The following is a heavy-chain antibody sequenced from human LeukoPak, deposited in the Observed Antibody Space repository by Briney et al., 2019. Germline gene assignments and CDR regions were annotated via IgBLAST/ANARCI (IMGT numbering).Heavy chain of an antibody. CDR1: GFTFGDYA. D-gene: IGHD6-13*01. CDR2: IRSKAYGGTT. CDR3: TAIAAAGTNDY. Sequence: PGGSLRLSCTASGFTFGDYAMSWVRQAPGRGLEWVGFIRSKAYGGTTEYAASVKGRFTISRDDSKSIAYLQMNSLKTEDTAVYYCTAIAAAGTNDYCGQGTLVTVSS. V-gene: IGHV3-49*04. J-gene: IGHJ4*02.